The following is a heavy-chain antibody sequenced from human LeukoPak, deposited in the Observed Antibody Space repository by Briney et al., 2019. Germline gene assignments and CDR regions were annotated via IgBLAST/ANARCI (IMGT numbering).Heavy chain of an antibody. J-gene: IGHJ4*02. D-gene: IGHD3-22*01. V-gene: IGHV4-30-2*01. CDR1: GGSISGSYF. CDR3: AGAQTVTYDSGGYYFRY. Sequence: SSQTLSLTCSVSGGSISGSYFWSWIRQPPGKGLEWTGHIYHSGNTYYNPSLKSRVAISVDRSKNQFSLKLSSVTAADTAVYYCAGAQTVTYDSGGYYFRYWGQGTLVTVSS. CDR2: IYHSGNT.